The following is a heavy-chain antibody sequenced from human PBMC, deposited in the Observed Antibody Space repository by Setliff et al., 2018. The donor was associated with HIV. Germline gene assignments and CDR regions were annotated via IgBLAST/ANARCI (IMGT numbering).Heavy chain of an antibody. V-gene: IGHV4-61*09. CDR2: IYTSGST. CDR3: ARDRLYCSGGSCYSVGPNDVFDI. D-gene: IGHD2-15*01. CDR1: GGSISSGSYY. Sequence: KASETLSLTCTVSGGSISSGSYYWSWIRQPAGKGLEWIGHIYTSGSTNYNPSLRSRVTISVDTSKNQFSLKLSSVTAADTAVYYCARDRLYCSGGSCYSVGPNDVFDIWAKGQWSPSPQ. J-gene: IGHJ3*02.